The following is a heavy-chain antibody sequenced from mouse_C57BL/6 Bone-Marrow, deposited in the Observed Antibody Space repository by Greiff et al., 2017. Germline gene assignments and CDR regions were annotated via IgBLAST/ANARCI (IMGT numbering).Heavy chain of an antibody. D-gene: IGHD2-3*01. J-gene: IGHJ4*01. CDR3: ARPCDYLCDGEY. CDR1: GYAFTNYL. Sequence: VQRVESGAELVRPGTSVKVSCKASGYAFTNYLIEWVKQRPGQGLEWIGVFIPGSGGTNYNEQFKGKAPLPADKSSSTAYMELSRLISEDSAVYFCARPCDYLCDGEYWGKGTSDTVSS. V-gene: IGHV1-54*01. CDR2: FIPGSGGT.